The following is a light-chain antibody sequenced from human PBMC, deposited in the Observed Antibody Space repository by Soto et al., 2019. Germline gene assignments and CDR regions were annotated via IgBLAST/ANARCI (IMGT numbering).Light chain of an antibody. V-gene: IGLV2-23*03. CDR3: CSYAGSSIFVV. CDR1: SSDVGSDNL. J-gene: IGLJ2*01. CDR2: EGS. Sequence: QSVLTQPASVSGSPGQSITISCTGTSSDVGSDNLVSWYQQHPGKAPKLMIYEGSKRPSGVSNRFSGSKSVNTASLTISVLQAEDEADYYCCSYAGSSIFVVFGGGTKLTVL.